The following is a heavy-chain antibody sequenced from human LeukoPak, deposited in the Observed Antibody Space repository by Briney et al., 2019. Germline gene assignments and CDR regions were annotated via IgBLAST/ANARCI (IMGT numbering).Heavy chain of an antibody. V-gene: IGHV4-34*01. J-gene: IGHJ4*02. CDR1: GGSFSGYY. CDR2: INHSGST. Sequence: PSETLSLTCAVYGGSFSGYYWSWIRQPPGKGLEWIGEINHSGSTNYNPSLKSRVTISVDTSKNQFSLKLSSVTAADTAVYYCARGRGYVWGSYRPNYLDYWGQGTLVTVSS. D-gene: IGHD3-16*02. CDR3: ARGRGYVWGSYRPNYLDY.